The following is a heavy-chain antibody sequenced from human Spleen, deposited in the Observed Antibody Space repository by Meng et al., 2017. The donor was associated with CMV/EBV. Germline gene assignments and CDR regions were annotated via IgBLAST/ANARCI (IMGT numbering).Heavy chain of an antibody. J-gene: IGHJ4*02. CDR2: INAGNGNT. D-gene: IGHD2-2*01. V-gene: IGHV1-3*01. CDR3: ASEVVVVPAAMSFDY. CDR1: GYTFTSYA. Sequence: SGYTFTSYAMHWVRQAPGQRLEWMGWINAGNGNTKYSQKLQGRVTITRDTSASTAYMELSSLRSEDTAVYYCASEVVVVPAAMSFDYWGQGTLVTVSS.